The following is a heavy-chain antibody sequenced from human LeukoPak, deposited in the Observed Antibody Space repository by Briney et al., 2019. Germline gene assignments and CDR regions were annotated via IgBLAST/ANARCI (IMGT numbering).Heavy chain of an antibody. CDR2: IYPGDSDT. J-gene: IGHJ4*02. CDR3: ARRGEYCSSNFCYQDK. CDR1: GYSFSNYW. V-gene: IGHV5-51*01. Sequence: GESLKISCKGSGYSFSNYWIGWVRQMPGKGLEWMGIIYPGDSDTRYSPSFQGQVTISADKSISTAYLQWSSLKASDTAIYYCARRGEYCSSNFCYQDKWGQGTLVTVSS. D-gene: IGHD2-2*01.